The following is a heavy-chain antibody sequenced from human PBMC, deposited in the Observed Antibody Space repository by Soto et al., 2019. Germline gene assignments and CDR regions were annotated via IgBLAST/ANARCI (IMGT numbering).Heavy chain of an antibody. Sequence: PGGSLRLSCGASGFTFSNYAMSWFRQAPGKGLEWVSAISGSGGSSYYADSVKGRFTISRDNSKNTLFLQMNSLRAEDTAVFYCAKVADGYLFSSNFQHWGQGTLVTVSS. J-gene: IGHJ1*01. CDR3: AKVADGYLFSSNFQH. V-gene: IGHV3-23*01. CDR2: ISGSGGSS. CDR1: GFTFSNYA. D-gene: IGHD2-21*01.